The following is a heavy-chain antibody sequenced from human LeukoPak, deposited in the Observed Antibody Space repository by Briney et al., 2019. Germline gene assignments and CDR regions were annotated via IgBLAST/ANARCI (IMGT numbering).Heavy chain of an antibody. J-gene: IGHJ4*02. CDR2: ISWNSGSI. D-gene: IGHD3-9*01. Sequence: GGSLRLSCAASGFTFDDYAMHWVRHAPGKGLEWVSGISWNSGSIGYADSVKGRFTISRDNAKNSLYLQMNSLRAEDTAVYYCARASYDILTGYGVDYWGQGTLVTVSS. V-gene: IGHV3-9*01. CDR1: GFTFDDYA. CDR3: ARASYDILTGYGVDY.